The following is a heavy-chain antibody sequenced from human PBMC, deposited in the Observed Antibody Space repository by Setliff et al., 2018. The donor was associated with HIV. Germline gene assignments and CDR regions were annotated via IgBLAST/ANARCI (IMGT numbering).Heavy chain of an antibody. J-gene: IGHJ6*03. CDR1: GGSFSGYY. V-gene: IGHV4-34*01. CDR2: INHSGST. Sequence: PSETLSLTCAVYGGSFSGYYWSWIRQPPGKGLEWIGEINHSGSTNYNPSLKSRVTISVDTSKNQFSLKLSSVPAADTAVYYCNIYYYYYMDVWGKGTTVTVSS. CDR3: NIYYYYYMDV.